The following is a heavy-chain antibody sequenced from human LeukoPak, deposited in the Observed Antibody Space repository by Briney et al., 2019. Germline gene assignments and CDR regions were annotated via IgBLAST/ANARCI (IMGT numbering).Heavy chain of an antibody. CDR3: ARDGNYDILTGYPEYYFDH. Sequence: SETLSLTCTVSGGSISSYYWSWIRQPAGKGLEWIGRIYTSGSTNYNPSLKSRVTMSVDTSKNQFSLKLSSVTAADTAVYYCARDGNYDILTGYPEYYFDHWGQGTLVTVSS. CDR2: IYTSGST. V-gene: IGHV4-4*07. CDR1: GGSISSYY. D-gene: IGHD3-9*01. J-gene: IGHJ4*02.